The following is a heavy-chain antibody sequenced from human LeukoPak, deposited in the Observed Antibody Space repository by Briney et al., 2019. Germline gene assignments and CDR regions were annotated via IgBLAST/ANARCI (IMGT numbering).Heavy chain of an antibody. D-gene: IGHD6-19*01. Sequence: PGGSLRLSCAVSGLTFSTYPMNWVRQTPGKGLEWVSYISSSSSSIYYADSVKGRFTISRDNARNSLYLQMNSLRAEDTAVYYCAVRSGFDYWGQGTLVTVSS. CDR2: ISSSSSSI. J-gene: IGHJ4*02. CDR1: GLTFSTYP. V-gene: IGHV3-48*01. CDR3: AVRSGFDY.